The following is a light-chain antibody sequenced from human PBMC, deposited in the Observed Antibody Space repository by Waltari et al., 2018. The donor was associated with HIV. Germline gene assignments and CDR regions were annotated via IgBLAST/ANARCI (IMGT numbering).Light chain of an antibody. CDR2: KVT. CDR1: DMPDHY. V-gene: IGLV3-25*03. J-gene: IGLJ2*01. Sequence: SQLTQPPSVSVSPGQTAKITCSGDDMPDHYLYWYQQKPGQAPVLVMYKVTETPSGIPERFSGSMSGTTVTLTIMGVQPEDEADYYCQSADSENTDNWVFGGGTKLTVL. CDR3: QSADSENTDNWV.